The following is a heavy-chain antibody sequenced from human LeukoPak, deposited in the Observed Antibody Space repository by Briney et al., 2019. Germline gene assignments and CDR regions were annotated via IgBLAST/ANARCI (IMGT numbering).Heavy chain of an antibody. CDR1: GFTFSSYW. D-gene: IGHD2-2*01. V-gene: IGHV3-7*01. CDR2: ITQDGSEK. J-gene: IGHJ6*02. CDR3: ARFGGYCSSTSCYYGMDV. Sequence: GGSRRLSCAASGFTFSSYWMSWVRQAPGKGLEWVANITQDGSEKYYVDSVKGRFTISRDNAKNSLYLQMNSLRAEDTAVCYCARFGGYCSSTSCYYGMDVWGQGTTVTVSS.